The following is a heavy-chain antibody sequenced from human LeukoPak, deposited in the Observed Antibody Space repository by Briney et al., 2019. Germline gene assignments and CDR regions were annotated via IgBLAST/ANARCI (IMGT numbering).Heavy chain of an antibody. CDR3: ARGKYYDSGSYSHYSYYFDMDV. D-gene: IGHD3-10*01. CDR2: IYYSGST. Sequence: SETLSLTCTVSGGSISSNSYYWGWIRQPPGKGLEWIGSIYYSGSTYYNPSLKSRVTISVDTSKTQFSLKLSSVAAADTAVYYCARGKYYDSGSYSHYSYYFDMDVWGQGTTVTVSS. V-gene: IGHV4-39*01. J-gene: IGHJ6*02. CDR1: GGSISSNSYY.